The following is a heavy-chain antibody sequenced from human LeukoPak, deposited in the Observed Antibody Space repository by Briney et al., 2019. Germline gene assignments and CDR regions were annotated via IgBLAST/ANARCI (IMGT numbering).Heavy chain of an antibody. V-gene: IGHV4-34*01. D-gene: IGHD3-10*01. Sequence: KPSETLSLTCAVYGGSFNDYYWIWIRQPPGKGLEWIGEIKPSGRTNYNPSLESRVTISVDTSKNHFSLKLSSVTAADTAVYYCARRDYLDHYSYIDVWDKGNTVTVSS. CDR2: IKPSGRT. CDR1: GGSFNDYY. J-gene: IGHJ6*03. CDR3: ARRDYLDHYSYIDV.